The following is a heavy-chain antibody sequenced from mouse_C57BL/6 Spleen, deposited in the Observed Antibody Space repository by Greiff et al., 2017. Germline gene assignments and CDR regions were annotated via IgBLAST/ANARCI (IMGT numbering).Heavy chain of an antibody. Sequence: QVHVKQSGAELARPGASVKMSCKASGYTFTSYTMHWVKQRPGQGLEWIGYINPSSGYTKYNQKFKDKATLTADKSSSTAYMQLSSLTSEDSAVYYCARSGGSAGWYFDVWGTGTTVTVSS. J-gene: IGHJ1*03. V-gene: IGHV1-4*01. D-gene: IGHD1-1*01. CDR1: GYTFTSYT. CDR3: ARSGGSAGWYFDV. CDR2: INPSSGYT.